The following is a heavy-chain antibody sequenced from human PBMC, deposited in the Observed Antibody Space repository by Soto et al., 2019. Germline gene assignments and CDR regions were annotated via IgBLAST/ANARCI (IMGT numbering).Heavy chain of an antibody. CDR2: INPSGGST. Sequence: ASVKVSCKASGYTFTSYYMHWVRQAPGQGLEWMGIINPSGGSTSYAQKFQGRVTMTRDTSTSTVYMELSSLRSEDTAVYYCARDRPLAYCGGDCYYPYYYYGMDVWGRGTTVAVS. CDR3: ARDRPLAYCGGDCYYPYYYYGMDV. V-gene: IGHV1-46*01. CDR1: GYTFTSYY. J-gene: IGHJ6*02. D-gene: IGHD2-21*02.